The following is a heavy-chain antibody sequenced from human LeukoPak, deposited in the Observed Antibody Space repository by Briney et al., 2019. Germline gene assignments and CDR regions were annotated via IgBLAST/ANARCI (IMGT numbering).Heavy chain of an antibody. Sequence: PSETLSLTCTVSARSVSGSTYYWNWIRQPPGKGLEWIGYIYHSGSTTNYNPSLKSRATITVDTSKNQFSLKLNYVTAADTAVYYCARDEDNSGRYYYYMDVWGKGTTVTVSS. J-gene: IGHJ6*03. V-gene: IGHV4-61*01. D-gene: IGHD3-22*01. CDR1: ARSVSGSTYY. CDR2: IYHSGSTT. CDR3: ARDEDNSGRYYYYMDV.